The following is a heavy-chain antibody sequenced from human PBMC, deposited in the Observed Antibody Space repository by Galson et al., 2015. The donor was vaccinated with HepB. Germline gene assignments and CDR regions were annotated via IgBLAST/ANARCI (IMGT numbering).Heavy chain of an antibody. V-gene: IGHV3-48*01. CDR2: ISSSSSTI. J-gene: IGHJ5*02. Sequence: SLRLSCAASGFTFSSYSMNWVRQAPGKGLEWVSYISSSSSTIYYADSVKGRFTISADKSISTAYLQWSSLKASDTAMYYCARLDSGYDSWFDPWGQGTLVTVSS. CDR3: ARLDSGYDSWFDP. CDR1: GFTFSSYS. D-gene: IGHD5-12*01.